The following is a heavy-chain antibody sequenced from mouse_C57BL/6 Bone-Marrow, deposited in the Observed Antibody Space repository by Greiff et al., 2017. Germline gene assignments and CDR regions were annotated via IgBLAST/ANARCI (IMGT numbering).Heavy chain of an antibody. Sequence: EVKLMESGGGLVQPKGSLKLSCAASGFSFNTYAMNWVRQAPGKGLEWVARIRSKSNNYATYYADSVKDRFTISRDDSESMLYLQMNNLKTEDTAMYYCVRKGIYYYCSSPYYAMDYWGQGTSVTVSS. CDR1: GFSFNTYA. CDR2: IRSKSNNYAT. CDR3: VRKGIYYYCSSPYYAMDY. J-gene: IGHJ4*01. V-gene: IGHV10-1*01. D-gene: IGHD1-1*01.